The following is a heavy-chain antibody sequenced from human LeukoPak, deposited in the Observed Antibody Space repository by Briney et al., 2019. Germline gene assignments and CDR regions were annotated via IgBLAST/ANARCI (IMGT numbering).Heavy chain of an antibody. CDR1: GFTFSSYW. Sequence: GGSLRLSCAASGFTFSSYWMSWVRQAPGKGLEWVASIKHDGSEKNYVDSVKGRFTISRDNAKNSLYVEMNNLRGEDTAVYYCARDNFDWRPLDCWGQGTLVTVSS. CDR3: ARDNFDWRPLDC. V-gene: IGHV3-7*03. D-gene: IGHD3-9*01. CDR2: IKHDGSEK. J-gene: IGHJ4*02.